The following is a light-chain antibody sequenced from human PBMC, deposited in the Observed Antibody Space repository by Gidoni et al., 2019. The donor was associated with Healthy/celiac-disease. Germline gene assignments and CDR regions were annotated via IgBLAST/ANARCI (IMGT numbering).Light chain of an antibody. J-gene: IGKJ1*01. Sequence: DIQMTQSPSTLSASVGDRVTITCRASQSISSLLAWYQKKPGKAQKLLSYKASSLVSGVPSRFSGSESGTEFTLTISSLQPDDFATYYCQQYNSFTWTFGQGTKVEIK. CDR2: KAS. CDR1: QSISSL. V-gene: IGKV1-5*03. CDR3: QQYNSFTWT.